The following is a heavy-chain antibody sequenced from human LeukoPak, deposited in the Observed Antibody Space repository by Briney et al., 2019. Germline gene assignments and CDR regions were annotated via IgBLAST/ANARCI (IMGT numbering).Heavy chain of an antibody. D-gene: IGHD6-19*01. CDR1: GGSVSRYY. CDR2: IYTSGRT. Sequence: SSETLTLTCTVSGGSVSRYYWSWIRQSPGKGLEWIGYIYTSGRTDYNPSLKSRVTILVDTSKSQVLLILRSVTAADTAVYHCAGGPAWAGTAFYFWSQGSLVTVSS. V-gene: IGHV4-4*09. CDR3: AGGPAWAGTAFYF. J-gene: IGHJ4*02.